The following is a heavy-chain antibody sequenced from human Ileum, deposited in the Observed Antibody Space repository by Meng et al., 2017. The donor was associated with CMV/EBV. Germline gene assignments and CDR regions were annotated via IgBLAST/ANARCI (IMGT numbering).Heavy chain of an antibody. Sequence: HALLQGSGTGLVHSSHTLSPTCTVSGDSISSGHYYWSWIRQTPGKGLEWIGHIHDSGSTYYNPSLQSRVTISVDTSKNQFSLKLSSVTAADTAVYYCARVWGIAVRPLDYWGQGTLVTVSS. CDR3: ARVWGIAVRPLDY. CDR2: IHDSGST. D-gene: IGHD6-6*01. CDR1: GDSISSGHYY. V-gene: IGHV4-30-4*01. J-gene: IGHJ4*02.